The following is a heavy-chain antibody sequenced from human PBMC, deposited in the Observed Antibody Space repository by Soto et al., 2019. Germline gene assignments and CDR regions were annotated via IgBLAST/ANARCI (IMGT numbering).Heavy chain of an antibody. D-gene: IGHD2-2*01. J-gene: IGHJ6*02. CDR1: GFTFSNAW. CDR3: TTDLYCSSTSCYYYYYYGMDV. CDR2: IKSKTDGGTT. Sequence: EVQLVESGGGLVKPGGSLRLSCAASGFTFSNAWMNWVRQAPGKGLEWVGRIKSKTDGGTTDYAAPMKGRFTISRDDSKNTLYLQMNSLKTEDTAVYYCTTDLYCSSTSCYYYYYYGMDVWGQGTTVTVSS. V-gene: IGHV3-15*07.